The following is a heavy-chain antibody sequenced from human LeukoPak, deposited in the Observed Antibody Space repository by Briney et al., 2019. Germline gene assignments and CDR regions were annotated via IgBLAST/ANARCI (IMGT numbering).Heavy chain of an antibody. D-gene: IGHD6-13*01. J-gene: IGHJ4*02. V-gene: IGHV4-30-4*01. CDR1: GGSISSGDYY. CDR3: ARHHSSSWYDRDFDY. Sequence: SQTLSLTCTVSGGSISSGDYYWSWIRQPPGKGLEWIGYIYYSGSTNYNPSLKSRVTISVDTSKNQLSMKLSSVTAADTAVYYCARHHSSSWYDRDFDYWGQGTLVTVSS. CDR2: IYYSGST.